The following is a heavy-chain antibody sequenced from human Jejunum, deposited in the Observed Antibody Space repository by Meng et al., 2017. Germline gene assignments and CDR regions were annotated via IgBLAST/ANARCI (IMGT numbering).Heavy chain of an antibody. V-gene: IGHV5-51*01. J-gene: IGHJ3*02. CDR2: IYPSDSDT. CDR3: ARTSSTTGGKLHDTFDI. Sequence: GGSLRLSCKASGYNFNNYWIGWVRQMPGKGLEWMGIIYPSDSDTKYSSSFQGQITLSADKSITTAYLQWSSLQASDTAMYYCARTSSTTGGKLHDTFDIWGQGTMVTVSS. D-gene: IGHD1-1*01. CDR1: GYNFNNYW.